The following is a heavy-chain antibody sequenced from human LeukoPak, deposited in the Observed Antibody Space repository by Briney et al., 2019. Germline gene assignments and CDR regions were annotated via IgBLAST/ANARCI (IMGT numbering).Heavy chain of an antibody. Sequence: GGSLRLSCAASKFTFNTYAMSWVRQAPGKGLEWVSAVSGSGGITYYADSVKGRFTISRDNSKNTLYLQMNSLRAEDTAVYYCAKRFSGFGELWLPGSFDIWGQGTMVTVSS. J-gene: IGHJ3*02. D-gene: IGHD3-10*01. CDR3: AKRFSGFGELWLPGSFDI. V-gene: IGHV3-23*01. CDR2: VSGSGGIT. CDR1: KFTFNTYA.